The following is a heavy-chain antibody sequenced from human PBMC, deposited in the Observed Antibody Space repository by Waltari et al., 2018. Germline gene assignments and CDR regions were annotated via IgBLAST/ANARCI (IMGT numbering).Heavy chain of an antibody. CDR1: GLSFSSYG. Sequence: QVQLVESGGGVVQPGRSLRLSCAASGLSFSSYGMPWVRKAPGKGLEWVAVIWYDGSNKYYADSVKGRFTISGDNSKNTLYLQMNSLRAEDTAVYYCARDLSSGWQRTFDYWGQGTLVTVSS. CDR3: ARDLSSGWQRTFDY. CDR2: IWYDGSNK. D-gene: IGHD6-19*01. V-gene: IGHV3-33*01. J-gene: IGHJ4*02.